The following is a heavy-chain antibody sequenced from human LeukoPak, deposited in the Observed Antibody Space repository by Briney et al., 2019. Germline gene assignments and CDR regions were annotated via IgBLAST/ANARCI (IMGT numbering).Heavy chain of an antibody. CDR3: ARDVRIDI. CDR1: GSTFTSYA. CDR2: IWYDGSNK. Sequence: GGSLRLSCAASGSTFTSYAMHWVRQAPGKGLEWVAVIWYDGSNKYYEDSVKGRFTISRDNSKNMVYLQMNSLRAEDTAVYYCARDVRIDIWGQGTMVTVSS. J-gene: IGHJ3*02. V-gene: IGHV3-33*01.